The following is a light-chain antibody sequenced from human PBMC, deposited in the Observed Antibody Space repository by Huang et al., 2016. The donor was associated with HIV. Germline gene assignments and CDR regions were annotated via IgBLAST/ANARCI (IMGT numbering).Light chain of an antibody. CDR2: KAS. CDR1: QSISIW. Sequence: DIQMTQSPSPLSASVGDRVTITCRASQSISIWLAWYQQKPGKAPKLLIYKASTLESGVPSRFSGSGSGTEFTLTISSLQPDDFTTYYCQQYYSISPYTFGQGTKLEIK. CDR3: QQYYSISPYT. V-gene: IGKV1-5*03. J-gene: IGKJ2*01.